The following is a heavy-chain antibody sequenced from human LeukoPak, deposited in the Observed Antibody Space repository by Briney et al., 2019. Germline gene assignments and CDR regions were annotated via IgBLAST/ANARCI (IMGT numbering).Heavy chain of an antibody. Sequence: SETLSLTCTVSGGSISSYYWSWIRQPAGKGLEWIGRIYTSGSTNYNPSLKSRVTMSVDTSKNQFSLKLSSVTAADTAVYYCARHRRLYYYDSSGYYPTRGYFDYWGQGTLVTVSS. J-gene: IGHJ4*02. CDR1: GGSISSYY. V-gene: IGHV4-4*07. D-gene: IGHD3-22*01. CDR3: ARHRRLYYYDSSGYYPTRGYFDY. CDR2: IYTSGST.